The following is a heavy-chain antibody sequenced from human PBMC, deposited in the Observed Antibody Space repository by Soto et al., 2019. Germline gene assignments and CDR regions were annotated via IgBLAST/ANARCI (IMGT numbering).Heavy chain of an antibody. J-gene: IGHJ6*03. V-gene: IGHV3-20*01. CDR1: GFTFDDYG. CDR2: INWNGGST. Sequence: GGSLRLSCAASGFTFDDYGMSWVRQAPGKGLEWVSGINWNGGSTGYADSVKGRFTISRDNAKNSLYLQMNSLRAEDTALYHCAREYIYDFGSGYSSYYYYYMDVWGKGTTVTVSS. D-gene: IGHD3-3*01. CDR3: AREYIYDFGSGYSSYYYYYMDV.